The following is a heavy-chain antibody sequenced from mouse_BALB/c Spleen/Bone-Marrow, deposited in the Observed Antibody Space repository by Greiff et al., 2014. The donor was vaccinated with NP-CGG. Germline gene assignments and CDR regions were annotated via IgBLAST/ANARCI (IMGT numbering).Heavy chain of an antibody. J-gene: IGHJ4*01. Sequence: VQLKHSGGGLVQPGGSLKLSCATSGFTFSDYYMYWVRQTPEKRLEWVAYISNGGGSTYYPDTVKGRFTISRDNAKNTLYLQMSRLKSEDTAMYYCARQGGTEYYAMDYWGQGTSVTVSS. V-gene: IGHV5-12*02. CDR1: GFTFSDYY. CDR2: ISNGGGST. D-gene: IGHD3-3*01. CDR3: ARQGGTEYYAMDY.